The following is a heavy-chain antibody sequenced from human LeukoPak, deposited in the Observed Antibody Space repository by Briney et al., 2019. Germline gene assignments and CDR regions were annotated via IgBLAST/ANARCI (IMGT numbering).Heavy chain of an antibody. CDR2: IYYSGST. V-gene: IGHV4-59*01. CDR1: GGSISSYY. J-gene: IGHJ4*02. CDR3: ARPRRYYDSSGFLGL. D-gene: IGHD3-22*01. Sequence: SETLSLTCTVSGGSISSYYWSWIRQPPGKGLEWIGYIYYSGSTNYNPSLKSRVTISVDTSKNQFSLKLSSVTAADTAVYYCARPRRYYDSSGFLGLWGQGTLVTVSS.